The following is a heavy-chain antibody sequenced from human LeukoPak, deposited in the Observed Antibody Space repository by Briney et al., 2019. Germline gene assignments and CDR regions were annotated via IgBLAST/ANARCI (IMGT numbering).Heavy chain of an antibody. Sequence: GSLRLSCAASGFPFSSYWMSWVRQAPGKGLEWVANIKQDGSDKYYVDSVKGRFTISRDNAKNSLNLQLNSLRADDTAVYYCARLTGTTGFDYWGQGTLVTVSS. CDR3: ARLTGTTGFDY. D-gene: IGHD1-1*01. J-gene: IGHJ4*02. V-gene: IGHV3-7*01. CDR1: GFPFSSYW. CDR2: IKQDGSDK.